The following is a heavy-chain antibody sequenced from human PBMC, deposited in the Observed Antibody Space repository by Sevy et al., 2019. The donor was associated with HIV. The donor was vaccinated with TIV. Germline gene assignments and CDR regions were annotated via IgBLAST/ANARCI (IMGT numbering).Heavy chain of an antibody. Sequence: SETLSLTCAVSGYSISSGYYWGWIRQPPGKGLEWIGSIYHSGSTYYNPSLKSRVTISVDTSKNQFSLKLSCVTAADTAVYYCARRWGSTGCYIDYWGQGTLVTVSS. CDR2: IYHSGST. J-gene: IGHJ4*02. CDR3: ARRWGSTGCYIDY. V-gene: IGHV4-38-2*01. D-gene: IGHD2-2*02. CDR1: GYSISSGYY.